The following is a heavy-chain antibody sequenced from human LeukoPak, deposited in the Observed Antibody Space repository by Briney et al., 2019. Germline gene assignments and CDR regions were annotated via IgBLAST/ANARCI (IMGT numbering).Heavy chain of an antibody. CDR3: ARTYDSGWPKRAYYFDY. D-gene: IGHD6-19*01. V-gene: IGHV4-59*01. CDR2: IYYSGST. J-gene: IGHJ4*02. Sequence: SETLSLTCTVSGGSISSYYWSWIRQPPGKGLEWIGYIYYSGSTNYNPSLKSRVTTSVDTSKNQFSLKLSSVTAADTAVYYCARTYDSGWPKRAYYFDYWGQGTLVTVSS. CDR1: GGSISSYY.